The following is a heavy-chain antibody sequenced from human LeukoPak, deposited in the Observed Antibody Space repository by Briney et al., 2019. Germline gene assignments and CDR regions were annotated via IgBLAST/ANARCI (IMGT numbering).Heavy chain of an antibody. CDR3: ARGGYDFWSYYGMDV. CDR1: GYTFTGYY. CDR2: INPNSGGT. Sequence: ASVKVSCKASGYTFTGYYMHWVRQAPGQGLEWMGWINPNSGGTNYAQKFQGGVTMTRDTSISTAYMELSRLRSDDTAVYYCARGGYDFWSYYGMDVWGQGTTVTVSS. V-gene: IGHV1-2*02. D-gene: IGHD3-3*01. J-gene: IGHJ6*02.